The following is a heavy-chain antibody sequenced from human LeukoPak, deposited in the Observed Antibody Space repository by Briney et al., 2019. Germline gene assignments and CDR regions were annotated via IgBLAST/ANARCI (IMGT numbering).Heavy chain of an antibody. D-gene: IGHD6-13*01. CDR3: AKVGYSSSWNYYYYGMDV. V-gene: IGHV3-30*18. Sequence: PGTSLRLSCAASGFTFSIYGMHWVRQAPGKGLEWVAVILYDGSNKYYADSVKGRFTISRDNSKNTLYLQMNSLRAEDTAVYYCAKVGYSSSWNYYYYGMDVWGQGTTVTVSS. J-gene: IGHJ6*02. CDR1: GFTFSIYG. CDR2: ILYDGSNK.